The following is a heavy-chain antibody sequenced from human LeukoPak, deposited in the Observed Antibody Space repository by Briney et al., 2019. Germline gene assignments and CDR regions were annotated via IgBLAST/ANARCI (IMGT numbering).Heavy chain of an antibody. CDR1: GYTFSDHY. D-gene: IGHD2-2*01. CDR2: INPNSGGT. CDR3: ARDGCSSTSCYDY. J-gene: IGHJ4*02. V-gene: IGHV1-2*02. Sequence: EASVKVSCKASGYTFSDHYMHWVRQAPGQGLEWMGWINPNSGGTNYAQKFQGRVTMTTDTSTSTAYMELRSLRSDDTAVYYCARDGCSSTSCYDYWGQGTLVTVSS.